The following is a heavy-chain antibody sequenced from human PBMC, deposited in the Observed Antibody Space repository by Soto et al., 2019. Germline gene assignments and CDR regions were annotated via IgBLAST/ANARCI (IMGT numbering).Heavy chain of an antibody. CDR2: IKTKAAGGTA. CDR3: TGGDIAGDFDY. V-gene: IGHV3-15*01. CDR1: GFSFSNAW. D-gene: IGHD5-12*01. J-gene: IGHJ4*02. Sequence: EVQMVESGGGLVKPGGSLRLSCAASGFSFSNAWMSWVRQAPGKGLEWVGRIKTKAAGGTADYAATGKGRFTISRDDSKNTVYLQMNSLKTGDTAVYYCTGGDIAGDFDYWGQGTLVTVSS.